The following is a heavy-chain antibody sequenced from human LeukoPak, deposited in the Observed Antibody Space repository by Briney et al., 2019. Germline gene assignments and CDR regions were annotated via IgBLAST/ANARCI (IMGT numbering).Heavy chain of an antibody. J-gene: IGHJ4*02. V-gene: IGHV3-7*01. CDR2: INQDGSVK. D-gene: IGHD6-6*01. CDR1: GFTFSNYW. CDR3: ARIGYSSSSLDY. Sequence: GGSLRLSCAASGFTFSNYWMSWVRQAPGKGLEWLANINQDGSVKYYVASLKGRFTISRDNAENSLFLQMNSQRAEDTAVYYCARIGYSSSSLDYWGQGTLVTVSS.